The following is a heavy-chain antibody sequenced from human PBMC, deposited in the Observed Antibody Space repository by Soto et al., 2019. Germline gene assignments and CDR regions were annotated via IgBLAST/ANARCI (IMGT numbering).Heavy chain of an antibody. CDR3: ARGYDFWGGMDV. V-gene: IGHV1-58*02. CDR2: IVVGSGNT. J-gene: IGHJ6*02. CDR1: GFTFTNSA. D-gene: IGHD3-3*01. Sequence: SVKVSCKASGFTFTNSAMQWVRQARGQSLEWIGMIVVGSGNTTYPQKFQERVTMTTDTSTSTVYMELSSLRSEDTAVYYCARGYDFWGGMDVWGQGTTVTVSS.